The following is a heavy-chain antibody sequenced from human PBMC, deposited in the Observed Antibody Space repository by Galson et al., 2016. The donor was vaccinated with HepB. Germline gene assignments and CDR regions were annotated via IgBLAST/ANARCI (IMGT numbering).Heavy chain of an antibody. J-gene: IGHJ4*02. CDR3: TRDFDY. CDR1: GFTFSSYG. CDR2: IRYDGSNK. V-gene: IGHV3-30*02. Sequence: LRLSCAASGFTFSSYGMHWVRQAPGRGLEWVTFIRYDGSNKYYADSVKGRFTISRDNSKNTLYLQMNSLRAEDTAVYYCTRDFDYWGQGTLVTVSS.